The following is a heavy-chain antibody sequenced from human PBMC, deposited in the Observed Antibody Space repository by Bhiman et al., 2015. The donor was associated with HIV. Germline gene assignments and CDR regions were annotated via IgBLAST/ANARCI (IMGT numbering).Heavy chain of an antibody. CDR1: GFIFDDYT. V-gene: IGHV3-43*01. CDR3: AKARAWGEVESNYFDF. D-gene: IGHD3-16*01. J-gene: IGHJ4*02. CDR2: ISGDGGTT. Sequence: EVHLVESGGVVVQPGGSLRLSCAASGFIFDDYTMHWVRQGPGKGLEWVSLISGDGGTTDYADSVKGRFTISRDNSKNSLYLQMNSLRSEDTALYYCAKARAWGEVESNYFDFWGQGTLVSVSS.